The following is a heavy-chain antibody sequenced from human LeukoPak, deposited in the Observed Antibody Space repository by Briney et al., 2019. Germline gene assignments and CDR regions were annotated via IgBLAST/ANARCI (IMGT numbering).Heavy chain of an antibody. CDR2: ISWNSGSI. V-gene: IGHV3-9*01. Sequence: GRSLRLSCAASGFTFDDYAMHWVRRAPGKGLEWVSGISWNSGSIGYADSVKGRFTISRDNAKNSLYRQMTSLRAEDTALYYCATGGGYESYYYYYYMDVWGKGTTVTVSS. D-gene: IGHD5-12*01. J-gene: IGHJ6*03. CDR3: ATGGGYESYYYYYYMDV. CDR1: GFTFDDYA.